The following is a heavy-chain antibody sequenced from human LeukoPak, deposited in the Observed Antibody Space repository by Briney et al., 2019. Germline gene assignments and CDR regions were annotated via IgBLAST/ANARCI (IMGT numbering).Heavy chain of an antibody. CDR3: ARHPQEFRSDWFDP. CDR1: GASISDFY. D-gene: IGHD3-10*01. Sequence: SETLSLTCTVSGASISDFYWSWIRQSPERGLEWLGYIFHTGSTNYNPSAKSRVTISMDTSKRQFSMRLNSVTAADTAVYYCARHPQEFRSDWFDPWGQGTLVTVSS. V-gene: IGHV4-59*08. J-gene: IGHJ5*02. CDR2: IFHTGST.